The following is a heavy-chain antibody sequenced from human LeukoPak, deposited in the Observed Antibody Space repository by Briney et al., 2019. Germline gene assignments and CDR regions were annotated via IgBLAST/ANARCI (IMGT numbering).Heavy chain of an antibody. V-gene: IGHV1-2*02. Sequence: ASVKVSCKASGYTFTGYYMHWVRQAPGQGLEWMGWINPNSGGTNYAQKFQGRVTMTRDTSISTAYTELSRLRSDDTAVYYCARDRGSGSNWFDPWGQGTLVTVSS. D-gene: IGHD1-26*01. J-gene: IGHJ5*02. CDR3: ARDRGSGSNWFDP. CDR2: INPNSGGT. CDR1: GYTFTGYY.